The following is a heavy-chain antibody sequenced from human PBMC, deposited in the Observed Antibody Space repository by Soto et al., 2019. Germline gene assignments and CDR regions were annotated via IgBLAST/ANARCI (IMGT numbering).Heavy chain of an antibody. CDR2: IFHSGNA. J-gene: IGHJ4*01. CDR1: GGSIRNVY. V-gene: IGHV4-59*01. D-gene: IGHD2-15*01. Sequence: TLSLTCTVSGGSIRNVYWSWIRQAPGKGLEWIGFIFHSGNAKYNPSLKSRVTISVDTSKNQSSLSLDSVTAADTAVYFCARAHAPTLPFDYWGQGTLVTVSS. CDR3: ARAHAPTLPFDY.